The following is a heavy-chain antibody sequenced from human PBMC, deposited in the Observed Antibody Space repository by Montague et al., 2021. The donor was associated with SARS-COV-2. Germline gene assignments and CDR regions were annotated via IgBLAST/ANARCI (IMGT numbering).Heavy chain of an antibody. V-gene: IGHV4-61*10. CDR2: IGPSGST. CDR3: ARETMTADAFDI. Sequence: SETLSLTCTVSGGSVSSGYFYWNWIRQPAGKGLEWIGRIGPSGSTDYNPSLKSRVTVSLDTSKTQFSLKVRSVTAADAAIYYCARETMTADAFDIWGQGTMVTVSS. CDR1: GGSVSSGYFY. D-gene: IGHD1-14*01. J-gene: IGHJ3*02.